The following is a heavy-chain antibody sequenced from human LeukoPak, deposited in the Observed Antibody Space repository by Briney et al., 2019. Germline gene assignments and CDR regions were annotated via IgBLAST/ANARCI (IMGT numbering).Heavy chain of an antibody. CDR2: IKQDGSEK. CDR1: GFTFSSYW. Sequence: GGSLRLSCAAAGFTFSSYWMSWVRQAPGKGLEWVANIKQDGSEKYYVDSVKGRFTISRDNAKNSLYLQMNSLRAEDTAVYYCARAGTGDYFDYWGQGTLVTVSS. J-gene: IGHJ4*02. D-gene: IGHD2-8*02. V-gene: IGHV3-7*01. CDR3: ARAGTGDYFDY.